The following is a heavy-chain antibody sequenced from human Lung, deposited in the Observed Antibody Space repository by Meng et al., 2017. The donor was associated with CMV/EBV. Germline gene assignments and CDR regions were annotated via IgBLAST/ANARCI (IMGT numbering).Heavy chain of an antibody. J-gene: IGHJ4*02. CDR1: GYSFTTYA. Sequence: GQPVQSGAEVKKPGASVKVSCKASGYSFTTYAMHWVRQAPGQRLEWMGWINAGNGNTKYSEKFQSRVTITRDTAASTAYMELSSLRSEDTAVYYCARTGCSSSSCYDYWGQGTLVTVSS. V-gene: IGHV1-3*01. D-gene: IGHD2-2*01. CDR3: ARTGCSSSSCYDY. CDR2: INAGNGNT.